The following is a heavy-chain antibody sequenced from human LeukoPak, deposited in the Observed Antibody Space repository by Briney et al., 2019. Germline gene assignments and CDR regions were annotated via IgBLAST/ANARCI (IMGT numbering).Heavy chain of an antibody. CDR3: AREVLYGSGTPGGFDP. CDR1: GGSISSGGYS. J-gene: IGHJ5*02. V-gene: IGHV4-30-2*01. Sequence: SETLSLTCAVSGGSISSGGYSWSWIRQPPGKGLEWIGYIYHSGSTYYNPSLKSRVTISVDRSKNQFSLKLSSVTAADTAVYYCAREVLYGSGTPGGFDPWGQGTLVTVSS. CDR2: IYHSGST. D-gene: IGHD3-10*01.